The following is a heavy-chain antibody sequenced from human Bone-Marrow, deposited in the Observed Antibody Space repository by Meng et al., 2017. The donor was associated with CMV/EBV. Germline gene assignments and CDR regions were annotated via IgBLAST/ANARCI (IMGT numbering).Heavy chain of an antibody. CDR3: ARVRNYVSWFDP. J-gene: IGHJ5*02. CDR2: IKQDGSEK. D-gene: IGHD1-7*01. Sequence: GESLKISCAVSGFTFSNYWMSWVRQAPGKGLEWVANIKQDGSEKYYVDSVKGRFTISRDNAKNSLYLQMNNLRAEDTAVYYCARVRNYVSWFDPWGQGTLVTVSS. V-gene: IGHV3-7*01. CDR1: GFTFSNYW.